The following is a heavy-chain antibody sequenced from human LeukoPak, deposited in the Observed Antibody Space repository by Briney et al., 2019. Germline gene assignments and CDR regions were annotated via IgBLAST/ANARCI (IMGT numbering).Heavy chain of an antibody. CDR2: ISAYNGNT. CDR1: GYTFTSYG. D-gene: IGHD3-22*01. Sequence: ASVKVSCKASGYTFTSYGISWVRQAPGQGLEWMRWISAYNGNTNYAQKLQGRVTMTTDTSTSTACMELRSLRSDDTAVYYCAREQLNYGSSGYYVSSYWGQGTLVTVSS. V-gene: IGHV1-18*01. J-gene: IGHJ4*02. CDR3: AREQLNYGSSGYYVSSY.